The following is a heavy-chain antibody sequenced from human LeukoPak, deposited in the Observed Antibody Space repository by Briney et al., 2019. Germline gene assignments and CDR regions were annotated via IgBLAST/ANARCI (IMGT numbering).Heavy chain of an antibody. CDR2: ISSSSSYI. D-gene: IGHD2-15*01. CDR3: ARLYVVVVAANASDY. V-gene: IGHV3-21*01. Sequence: GGSLRLSCAASGFTFSSYSMNWVRQAPGKGLEWVSSISSSSSYIYYADSVKGRFTISRDNAKNSLYLQMNSLRAEDTAVYYCARLYVVVVAANASDYWGQGTLVTVSS. J-gene: IGHJ4*02. CDR1: GFTFSSYS.